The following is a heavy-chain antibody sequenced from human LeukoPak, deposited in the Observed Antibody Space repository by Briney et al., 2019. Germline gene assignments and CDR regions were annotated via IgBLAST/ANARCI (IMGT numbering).Heavy chain of an antibody. CDR2: ISVYNGNT. CDR3: ARAWLFDDTFDI. D-gene: IGHD6-19*01. J-gene: IGHJ3*02. Sequence: ASVKVSCKVSGYTFSNYGISWVRQAPGEGLEWMGWISVYNGNTKYAKKLQGRVTMTTDTSTTTAYMELRSLRPDDTAIYYCARAWLFDDTFDIWGQGTMVTVSS. V-gene: IGHV1-18*01. CDR1: GYTFSNYG.